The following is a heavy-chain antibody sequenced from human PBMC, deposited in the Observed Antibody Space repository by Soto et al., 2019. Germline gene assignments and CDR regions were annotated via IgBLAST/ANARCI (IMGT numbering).Heavy chain of an antibody. J-gene: IGHJ4*02. V-gene: IGHV3-49*04. CDR2: IRNKAYGWTT. Sequence: GGSLRLSGAASGFTFGDYAMSWVRQAPWKGLEWVGFIRNKAYGWTTEYAASVKGRFTISRDDSKSIAYLQMNSLKTEDTAVYYCTTWWFWGQGPMLTVSS. CDR1: GFTFGDYA. CDR3: TTWWF. D-gene: IGHD2-15*01.